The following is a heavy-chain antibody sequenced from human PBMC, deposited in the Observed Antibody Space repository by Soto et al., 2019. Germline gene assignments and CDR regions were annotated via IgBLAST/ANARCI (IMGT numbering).Heavy chain of an antibody. CDR1: GGSVSSGSYY. J-gene: IGHJ4*02. V-gene: IGHV4-61*01. CDR3: ARAPNYFDY. CDR2: IYYSGST. Sequence: QVQLQESGPGLVKPSETLSLTCTVSGGSVSSGSYYWSWIRQPPGKGLEWSGYIYYSGSTNYNPSLRSRVTISVDTSKNHFSLKLSSVTAADTAVYYCARAPNYFDYWGQGTLGTVSS.